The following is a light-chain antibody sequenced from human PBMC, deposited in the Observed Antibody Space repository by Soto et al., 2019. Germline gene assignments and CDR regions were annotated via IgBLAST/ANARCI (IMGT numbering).Light chain of an antibody. V-gene: IGKV1-5*01. CDR3: QKYNGYPWT. J-gene: IGKJ1*01. CDR2: YAS. Sequence: DIPMTQSPSTLSASVGDRVTITCRASQSIRTWLACYQQKPGKAPKVLIYYASNLELGVPSRFSGSGSGTEFNLTISILQPDDFATYICQKYNGYPWTFGQGTKVELK. CDR1: QSIRTW.